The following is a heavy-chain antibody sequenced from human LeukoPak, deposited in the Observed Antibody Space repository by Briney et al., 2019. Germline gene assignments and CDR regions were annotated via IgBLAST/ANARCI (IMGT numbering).Heavy chain of an antibody. V-gene: IGHV4-34*01. Sequence: SETLYLTCAVYGGSFSGYYWSWIRQPPGKGLEWIGEINHSGSTNYNPSLKSRVTISVDTSKNQFSLKLSSVTAADTAVYYCASYVDTAMGGDERKNWFDPWGQGTLVTVSS. CDR1: GGSFSGYY. D-gene: IGHD5-18*01. J-gene: IGHJ5*02. CDR3: ASYVDTAMGGDERKNWFDP. CDR2: INHSGST.